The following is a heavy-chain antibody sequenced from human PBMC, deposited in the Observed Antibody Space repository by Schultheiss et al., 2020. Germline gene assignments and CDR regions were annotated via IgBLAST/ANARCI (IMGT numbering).Heavy chain of an antibody. Sequence: GGSLRLSCAASGFTFSDYYMSWIRQAPGKGLEWVSYISSSSSYTNYADSVKGRFTISRDNAKNSLYLQMNSLRAEDTAVYYCAKWTYSGRGYIDYWGQGTLVTVSS. CDR2: ISSSSSYT. V-gene: IGHV3-11*03. J-gene: IGHJ4*02. CDR1: GFTFSDYY. D-gene: IGHD5-12*01. CDR3: AKWTYSGRGYIDY.